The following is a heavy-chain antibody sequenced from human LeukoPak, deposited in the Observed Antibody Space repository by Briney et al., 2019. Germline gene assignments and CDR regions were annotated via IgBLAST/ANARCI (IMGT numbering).Heavy chain of an antibody. CDR2: IYYSGST. CDR1: GGSISSGDYY. Sequence: SETLSLTCTVSGGSISSGDYYWSWTRQPPGKGLEWIGYIYYSGSTYYNPSLKSRVTISVDTSKNQFSLKLSSVTAADTAVYYCARAPITGTTNYYYYYYMDVWGKGTTVTVSS. D-gene: IGHD1-7*01. V-gene: IGHV4-30-4*08. CDR3: ARAPITGTTNYYYYYYMDV. J-gene: IGHJ6*03.